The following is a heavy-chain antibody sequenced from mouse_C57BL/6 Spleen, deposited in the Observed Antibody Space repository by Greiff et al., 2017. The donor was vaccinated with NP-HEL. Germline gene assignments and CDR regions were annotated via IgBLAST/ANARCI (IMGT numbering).Heavy chain of an antibody. J-gene: IGHJ2*01. V-gene: IGHV1-22*01. Sequence: EVQLQQSGPELVKPGASVKMSCKASGYTFTDYNMHWVKQSHGKSLEWIGYINPNNGGTSYNQKFKGKATLTVNKSSSTAYMELRSLTSEDSAVYYCARGTLHYYGSSQGYFDYWGQGTTLTVSS. CDR1: GYTFTDYN. CDR3: ARGTLHYYGSSQGYFDY. CDR2: INPNNGGT. D-gene: IGHD1-1*01.